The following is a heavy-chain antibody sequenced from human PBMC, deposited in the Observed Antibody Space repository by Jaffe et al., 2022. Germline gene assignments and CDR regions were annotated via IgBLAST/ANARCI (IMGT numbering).Heavy chain of an antibody. Sequence: EVQLLESGGDLVQPGGSLRLSCAASGFTFSSYAMTWVRQAPGKGLEWVSAIDAGASSTYYADSVKGRFTISRDNSKNTLSLQMNSLRAEDTAVYYCAKLSGYYASGTYHFDYWGQGTLVTVSS. V-gene: IGHV3-23*01. D-gene: IGHD3-10*01. J-gene: IGHJ4*02. CDR1: GFTFSSYA. CDR3: AKLSGYYASGTYHFDY. CDR2: IDAGASST.